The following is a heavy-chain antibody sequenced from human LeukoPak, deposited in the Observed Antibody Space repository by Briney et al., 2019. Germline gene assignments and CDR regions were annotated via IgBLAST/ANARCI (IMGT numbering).Heavy chain of an antibody. V-gene: IGHV1-69*13. Sequence: ASVKVSCKASGGTFSSYAISWVRQAPGQGLEWMGGIIPIFGTANYAQKFQGGVTITADESTSTAYMELSSLRSEDTAVYYCAREKSHGVIDYWGQGTLVTVSS. J-gene: IGHJ4*02. CDR3: AREKSHGVIDY. D-gene: IGHD3-16*02. CDR2: IIPIFGTA. CDR1: GGTFSSYA.